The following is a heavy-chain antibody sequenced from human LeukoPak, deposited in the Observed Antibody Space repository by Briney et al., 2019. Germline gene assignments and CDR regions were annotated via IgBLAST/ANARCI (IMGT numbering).Heavy chain of an antibody. V-gene: IGHV1-69*04. D-gene: IGHD2-15*01. CDR3: ATRYCSGGSCDSGVDY. CDR1: GCTFSSYA. Sequence: SVKVSFMASGCTFSSYAFSWVRQAPGQGLEWMGRIIPILGIASYAQKFQGRVTITADKSTGTAYLEQSSLRSEDTAVYYCATRYCSGGSCDSGVDYWGQGNLGTVSS. CDR2: IIPILGIA. J-gene: IGHJ4*02.